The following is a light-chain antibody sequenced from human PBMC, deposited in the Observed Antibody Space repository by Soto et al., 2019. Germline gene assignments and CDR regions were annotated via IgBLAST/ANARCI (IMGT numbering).Light chain of an antibody. CDR1: SSDVGGYNY. V-gene: IGLV2-14*01. CDR2: DVS. J-gene: IGLJ2*01. CDR3: SSYTTSGSLV. Sequence: QSVLTQPASVSGSPGQSITISCTGTSSDVGGYNYVPWYQQHPGKAPKLMIYDVSNRPSGVSNRFSGSKSGNTASLTISGLQAEDEADYYCSSYTTSGSLVFGGGTKVTVL.